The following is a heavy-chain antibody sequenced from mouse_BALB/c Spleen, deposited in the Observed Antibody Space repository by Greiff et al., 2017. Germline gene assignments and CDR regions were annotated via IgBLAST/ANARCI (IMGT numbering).Heavy chain of an antibody. CDR3: ARWGTTVVAPYWYFDV. CDR2: ISYSGST. J-gene: IGHJ1*01. V-gene: IGHV3-8*02. CDR1: GDSITSGY. D-gene: IGHD1-1*01. Sequence: VQRVESGPSLVKPSQTLSLTCSVTGDSITSGYWNWIRKFPGNKLEYMGYISYSGSTYYNPSLKSRISITRDTSKNQYYLQLNSGTTEDTATYYCARWGTTVVAPYWYFDVWGAGTTVTVSS.